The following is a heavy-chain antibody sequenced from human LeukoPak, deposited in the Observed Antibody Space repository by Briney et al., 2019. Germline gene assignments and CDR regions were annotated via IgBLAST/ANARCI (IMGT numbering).Heavy chain of an antibody. CDR1: GGSISSPNW. Sequence: AETQSLTCAVSGGSISSPNWWSWVRQPPGKGLEWIGEIYHSGSTNYNPSLKSRVTISVDRSKNQFSLKLTSVTAADTAIYYCARPGIGGAFDIWGQGTVVTVFS. CDR3: ARPGIGGAFDI. J-gene: IGHJ3*02. V-gene: IGHV4-4*02. CDR2: IYHSGST. D-gene: IGHD3-3*01.